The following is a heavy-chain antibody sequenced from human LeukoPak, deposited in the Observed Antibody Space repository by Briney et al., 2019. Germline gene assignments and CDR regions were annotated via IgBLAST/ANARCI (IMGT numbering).Heavy chain of an antibody. CDR2: MNPNSGNT. V-gene: IGHV1-8*03. CDR3: ARGSPDSMGDAFDI. CDR1: GYTFTGYY. J-gene: IGHJ3*02. Sequence: ASVKVSCKASGYTFTGYYMHWVRQATGQGLEWMGWMNPNSGNTGYAQKFQGRVTITRNTSISTAYMELSSLRSEDTAVYYCARGSPDSMGDAFDIWGQGTMVTVSS. D-gene: IGHD2/OR15-2a*01.